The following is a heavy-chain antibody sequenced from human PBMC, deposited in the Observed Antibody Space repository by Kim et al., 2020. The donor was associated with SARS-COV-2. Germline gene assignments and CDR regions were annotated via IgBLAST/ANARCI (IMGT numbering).Heavy chain of an antibody. J-gene: IGHJ4*02. Sequence: SVKVSCKASGFTFTSYAMQWVRQARGQRLEWIGWIVVGSGNTNYAQKFQERVTITRDMSTSTAYMELSSLRSEDTAVYYCAASRGSSWTTVWGQGTLVT. CDR2: IVVGSGNT. CDR1: GFTFTSYA. D-gene: IGHD6-13*01. V-gene: IGHV1-58*02. CDR3: AASRGSSWTTV.